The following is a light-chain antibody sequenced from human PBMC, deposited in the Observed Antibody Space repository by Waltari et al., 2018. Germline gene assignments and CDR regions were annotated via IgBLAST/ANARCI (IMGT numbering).Light chain of an antibody. CDR3: ETWDRYTWV. Sequence: QPVLTQLSSASASLGPSLKLTCTLSSGHSDYIIAWHPQQPGKAPRYLMRLEGSGSYNKGSGVPDRFSGSSSGADRYLTISNLQSEDEADYYCETWDRYTWVFGGGTKLTVL. CDR2: LEGSGSY. J-gene: IGLJ3*02. V-gene: IGLV4-60*03. CDR1: SGHSDYI.